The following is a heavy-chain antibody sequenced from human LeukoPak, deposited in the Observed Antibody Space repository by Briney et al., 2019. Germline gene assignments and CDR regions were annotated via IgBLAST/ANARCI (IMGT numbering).Heavy chain of an antibody. J-gene: IGHJ4*02. CDR2: ISSSSNII. Sequence: TGGSLRLSCAASGFTFSNYNMNWVRQPPGEGLQWVSYISSSSNIIYYADSVKGRFTISRDNAKNSLFLQMNSLRAEDTAVYYCARDFAREFTIDYWGQGTLVTVSS. CDR3: ARDFAREFTIDY. CDR1: GFTFSNYN. V-gene: IGHV3-48*01. D-gene: IGHD3-10*01.